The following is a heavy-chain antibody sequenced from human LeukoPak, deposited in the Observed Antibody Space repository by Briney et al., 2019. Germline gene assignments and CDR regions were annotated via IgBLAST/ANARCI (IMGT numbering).Heavy chain of an antibody. J-gene: IGHJ4*02. CDR3: ARRGTAYCRGGNCYSDKYFDY. Sequence: SETLSLTCTVSGGSISSYYWSWIRQPAGKGLECIGRIYTSGSTNYNPSLKSRVTMSVDTSKNQFSLKLSSVTAADTAVYYCARRGTAYCRGGNCYSDKYFDYWGQGTQVTVSS. V-gene: IGHV4-4*07. D-gene: IGHD2-15*01. CDR2: IYTSGST. CDR1: GGSISSYY.